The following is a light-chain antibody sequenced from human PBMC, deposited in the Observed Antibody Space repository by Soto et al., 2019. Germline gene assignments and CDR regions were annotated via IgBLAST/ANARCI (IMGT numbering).Light chain of an antibody. CDR3: QQSYSSPPT. Sequence: DIQMTQSPSSLCASVEDRVIITCRASQSISNHLNWYQQKPGKAPKLLIFAASSLQSGVPSRFSGSRSGPDFTLTLSSLQPEDFATYYCQQSYSSPPTFGQGTKVDIK. V-gene: IGKV1-39*01. CDR2: AAS. CDR1: QSISNH. J-gene: IGKJ1*01.